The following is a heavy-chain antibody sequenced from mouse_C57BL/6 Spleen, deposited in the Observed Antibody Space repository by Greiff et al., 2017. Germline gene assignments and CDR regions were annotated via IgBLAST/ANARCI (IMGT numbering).Heavy chain of an antibody. Sequence: VQLKQSGPELVKPGASVKIPCKASGYTFTDYNMDWVKQSHGKSLEWIGDINPNNGGTIYNQKFKGKATLTVDKSSSTAYMELRSLTSEDTAGYYCARRGYSNYEGGYFDYWGQGTTLTVSS. V-gene: IGHV1-18*01. J-gene: IGHJ2*01. D-gene: IGHD2-5*01. CDR1: GYTFTDYN. CDR2: INPNNGGT. CDR3: ARRGYSNYEGGYFDY.